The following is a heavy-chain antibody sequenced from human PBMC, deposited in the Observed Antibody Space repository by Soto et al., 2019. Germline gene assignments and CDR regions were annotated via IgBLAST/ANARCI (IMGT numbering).Heavy chain of an antibody. D-gene: IGHD1-26*01. J-gene: IGHJ4*02. CDR2: IRSKANTYAT. V-gene: IGHV3-73*02. Sequence: EVQLVESGGGLVQPGGSLKLSCAASGFTFSDSTMHWVRQASGKGLEWVGRIRSKANTYATAYAASVKGRFTISRDDSKNTAYLQMNSLKTEDTAVYYCTSFMVGATPCWGQGTLVTVSS. CDR1: GFTFSDST. CDR3: TSFMVGATPC.